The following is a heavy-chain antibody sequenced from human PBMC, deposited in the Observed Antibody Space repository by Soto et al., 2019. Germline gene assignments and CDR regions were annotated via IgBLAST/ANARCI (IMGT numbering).Heavy chain of an antibody. CDR3: ARVIERYRVSSSWDDAFDI. CDR1: GDAFTSKY. J-gene: IGHJ3*02. Sequence: SVKPTWKASGDAFTSKYMHWPRQAPRQGLEWMGIINPSGGSTSYAQKFQGRVTMTRDTYTSTVYMELSSLRSEDTAVYYCARVIERYRVSSSWDDAFDIWGQGTMVTVSS. D-gene: IGHD6-13*01. V-gene: IGHV1-46*01. CDR2: INPSGGST.